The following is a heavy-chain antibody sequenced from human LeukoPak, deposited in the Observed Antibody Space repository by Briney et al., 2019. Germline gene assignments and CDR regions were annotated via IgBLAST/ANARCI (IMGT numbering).Heavy chain of an antibody. CDR3: ATSSREAAAGTPYFY. D-gene: IGHD6-13*01. V-gene: IGHV1-18*01. Sequence: GASVKVSCKASGYTFTSYGISWVRQAPGQGLEWMGWISAYNGNTNYAQKLQGRVIMTTDTSTSTAYMELRSLRSDDTAVYYCATSSREAAAGTPYFYWGQGTLVTVSS. J-gene: IGHJ4*02. CDR1: GYTFTSYG. CDR2: ISAYNGNT.